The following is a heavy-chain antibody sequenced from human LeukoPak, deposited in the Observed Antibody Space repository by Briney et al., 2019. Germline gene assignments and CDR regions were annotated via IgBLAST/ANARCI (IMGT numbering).Heavy chain of an antibody. CDR1: GYTFTSYG. Sequence: ASVKVSCKASGYTFTSYGITWVRQAPGQGLEWMGWISAYNGNTHYAQKLQGRVTMTTDTSTSTVYMELRSLRSDDTAVYYCARGSPPRRNYDSRGYYSYYFDYWGQGTLVTVSS. J-gene: IGHJ4*02. CDR3: ARGSPPRRNYDSRGYYSYYFDY. V-gene: IGHV1-18*01. D-gene: IGHD3-22*01. CDR2: ISAYNGNT.